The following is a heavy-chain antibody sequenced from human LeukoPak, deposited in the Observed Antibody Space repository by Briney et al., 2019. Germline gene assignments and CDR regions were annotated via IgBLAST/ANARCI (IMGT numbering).Heavy chain of an antibody. CDR1: GFTFSSYA. D-gene: IGHD3-22*01. J-gene: IGHJ4*02. Sequence: GGSLRLSCAASGFTFSSYAMSWVRQAPGKGLEWVSAISGSGGSTYYADSVKGRFTISRDNSKNTLYLQMNSLRAEDTAVYYSAKRKGYYDSSGYSFDYWGQGTLVTVSS. CDR3: AKRKGYYDSSGYSFDY. V-gene: IGHV3-23*01. CDR2: ISGSGGST.